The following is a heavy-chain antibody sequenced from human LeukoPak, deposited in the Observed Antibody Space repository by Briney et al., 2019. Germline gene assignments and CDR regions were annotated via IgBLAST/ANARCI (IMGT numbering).Heavy chain of an antibody. Sequence: SETLSLTCTVSGGSISSYYWSWIRQPAGKGLEWIGRIYTSGSTNYNPSLKSRVTMSVDTSKNQFSLKLSSVTAADTAVYYCARDGVDAALRDQGFDYWGQGTLVTVSS. J-gene: IGHJ4*02. CDR2: IYTSGST. CDR1: GGSISSYY. CDR3: ARDGVDAALRDQGFDY. V-gene: IGHV4-4*07. D-gene: IGHD5-18*01.